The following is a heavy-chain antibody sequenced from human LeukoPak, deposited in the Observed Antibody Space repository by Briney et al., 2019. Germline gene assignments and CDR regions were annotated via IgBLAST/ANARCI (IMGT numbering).Heavy chain of an antibody. CDR1: GYTFTSYY. D-gene: IGHD3-22*01. V-gene: IGHV1-46*01. Sequence: ASVKVSCKASGYTFTSYYMHWVRQAPGQGLEWMGIINPSGGSTSYAQKFQGRVTITTDESTSTAYMELSSLRSEDTAVYYCARDGYYYDSSGYDYWGQGTLVTVSS. CDR2: INPSGGST. CDR3: ARDGYYYDSSGYDY. J-gene: IGHJ4*02.